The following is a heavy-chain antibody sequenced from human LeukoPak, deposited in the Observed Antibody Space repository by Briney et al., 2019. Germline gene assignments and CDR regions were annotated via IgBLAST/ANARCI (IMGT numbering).Heavy chain of an antibody. CDR3: ARRFDS. V-gene: IGHV3-48*01. CDR2: IGPGGDI. J-gene: IGHJ4*02. Sequence: GGPLRLSCAASGSSFTAYSMNWSRQAPGRGLAWISYIGPGGDIYYADSVTGRFTVSRDTAKNSLYLQMNGLRVEDTAVYYCARRFDSWGQGTLVTVSS. CDR1: GSSFTAYS.